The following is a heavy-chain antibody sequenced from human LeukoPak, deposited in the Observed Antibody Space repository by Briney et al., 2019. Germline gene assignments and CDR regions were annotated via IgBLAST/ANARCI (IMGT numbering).Heavy chain of an antibody. Sequence: GGSLRLSCAASGFTFSSYWMSWVRQAPGKGLEWVANIKQDGSEKYYVDSVKGRFTISRDNSKNTLYLQMNSLRAEDTAVYYCAKVPLYYYYYMDVWGKGTTVTVSS. CDR3: AKVPLYYYYYMDV. J-gene: IGHJ6*03. CDR1: GFTFSSYW. CDR2: IKQDGSEK. V-gene: IGHV3-7*01.